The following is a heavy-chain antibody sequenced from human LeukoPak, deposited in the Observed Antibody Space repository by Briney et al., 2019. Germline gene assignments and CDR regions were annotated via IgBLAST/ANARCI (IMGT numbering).Heavy chain of an antibody. D-gene: IGHD3-10*01. Sequence: PSQTLSLTCTVSGDSISSGSYYWSWIRQPAGEGLEWIGRIYSSGRTHYSPSLKSRVTISVDTSRNQFSLKLSSVTAADTAVYYCARAGDGSGSYDNADYDYWGQGTLVTVSS. CDR2: IYSSGRT. CDR3: ARAGDGSGSYDNADYDY. CDR1: GDSISSGSYY. J-gene: IGHJ4*02. V-gene: IGHV4-61*02.